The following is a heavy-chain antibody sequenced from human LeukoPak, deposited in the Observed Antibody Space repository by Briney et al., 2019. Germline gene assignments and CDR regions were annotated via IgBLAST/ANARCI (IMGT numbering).Heavy chain of an antibody. CDR1: GGSISSYY. V-gene: IGHV4-59*01. CDR3: ARVIRSGLRYYYYYMDV. J-gene: IGHJ6*03. D-gene: IGHD2-21*02. CDR2: IYYSGST. Sequence: SETLSLTCTVSGGSISSYYWSWIRQPPGKGLEWIGYIYYSGSTNYNPSLKSRVTISVDTSKNQFSLKLSSVTAADTAVYYCARVIRSGLRYYYYYMDVWGKGTTVTISS.